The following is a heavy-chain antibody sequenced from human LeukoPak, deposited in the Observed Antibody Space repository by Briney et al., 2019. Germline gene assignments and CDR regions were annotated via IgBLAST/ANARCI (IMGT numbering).Heavy chain of an antibody. V-gene: IGHV5-51*01. D-gene: IGHD3-22*01. J-gene: IGHJ4*02. CDR2: IYPGDSDT. Sequence: GESLKISCKGSGYSFTPYWIVWVRELPGKGLECMGIIYPGDSDTRYSPSFQGQVTISADKSISTAYLQWSSLKASDTAIYYCARPIPRSGYYFFDYWGQGTLVSVSS. CDR3: ARPIPRSGYYFFDY. CDR1: GYSFTPYW.